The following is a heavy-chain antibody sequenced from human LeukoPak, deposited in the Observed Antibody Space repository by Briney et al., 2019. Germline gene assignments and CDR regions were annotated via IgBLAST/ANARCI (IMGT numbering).Heavy chain of an antibody. CDR3: ARYEAVAGVFDY. J-gene: IGHJ4*02. CDR1: GVSISNYY. V-gene: IGHV4-4*07. CDR2: IYTSGST. Sequence: SETLSLTCSVSGVSISNYYWSWIRQPAGKGLEWIGRIYTSGSTNYNPSLKSRVTISVDTSKNQFSLKLSSVTAADTAVYYCARYEAVAGVFDYWGQGTLVTVSS. D-gene: IGHD6-19*01.